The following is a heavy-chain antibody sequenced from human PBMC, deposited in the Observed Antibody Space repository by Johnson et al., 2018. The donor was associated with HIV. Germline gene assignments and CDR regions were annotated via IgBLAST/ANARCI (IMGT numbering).Heavy chain of an antibody. D-gene: IGHD6-19*01. Sequence: VQLVESGGGVVQPGRSLRLSCAASGFTFSSYAMHWVRQAPGKGLECVSAISGSGGSTYYADSVKGRFTISRDKSKNTLYLQLNSLRAEDTAVYYCARDREYGLAWGWALDIWGQGTMVTVSS. V-gene: IGHV3-64*04. CDR3: ARDREYGLAWGWALDI. J-gene: IGHJ3*02. CDR2: ISGSGGST. CDR1: GFTFSSYA.